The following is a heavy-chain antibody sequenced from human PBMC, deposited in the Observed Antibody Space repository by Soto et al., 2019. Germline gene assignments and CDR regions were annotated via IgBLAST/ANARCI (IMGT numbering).Heavy chain of an antibody. Sequence: PETLSLTCTVSGGSISSSSYYWGWIRQPPGKGLEWIGSIYYSGSTYYNPSLKSRVTISVDTSKNQFSLKLSSVTAADTAVYYCARLCSGGSCYSVGNYGMDVWGQGTTVT. D-gene: IGHD2-15*01. CDR3: ARLCSGGSCYSVGNYGMDV. CDR1: GGSISSSSYY. V-gene: IGHV4-39*01. CDR2: IYYSGST. J-gene: IGHJ6*02.